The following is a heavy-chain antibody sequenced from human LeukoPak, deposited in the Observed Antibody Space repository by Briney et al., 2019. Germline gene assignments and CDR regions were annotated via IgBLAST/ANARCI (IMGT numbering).Heavy chain of an antibody. CDR2: INHSGST. Sequence: NPSETLSLTCTVSGGSVSSGSCYWSWIRQPPGKGLEWIGEINHSGSTNYNPSLKSRVTISVDTSKNQFSLKLSSVTAADTAVYYCARLRAPLAAAGLYYYYYYGMDVWGQGTTVTVSS. D-gene: IGHD6-13*01. J-gene: IGHJ6*02. V-gene: IGHV4-39*07. CDR1: GGSVSSGSCY. CDR3: ARLRAPLAAAGLYYYYYYGMDV.